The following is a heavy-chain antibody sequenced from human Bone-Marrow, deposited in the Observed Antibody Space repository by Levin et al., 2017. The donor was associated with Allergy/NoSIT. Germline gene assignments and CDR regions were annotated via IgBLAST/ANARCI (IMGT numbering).Heavy chain of an antibody. Sequence: LRLSCGVSGGSISSAVYSWTWIRQPPGKGLEWIGYISHTGSTYYTPSLRSRVTISVDTSNNLFSLTLRSVTAADTAVYYCARGVGENGYDQYYFGVDVWGQGTTVTVAS. CDR2: ISHTGST. D-gene: IGHD5-12*01. CDR1: GGSISSAVYS. CDR3: ARGVGENGYDQYYFGVDV. J-gene: IGHJ6*02. V-gene: IGHV4-30-2*01.